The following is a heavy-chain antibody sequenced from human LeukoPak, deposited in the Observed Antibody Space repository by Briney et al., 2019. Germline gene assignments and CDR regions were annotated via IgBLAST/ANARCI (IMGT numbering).Heavy chain of an antibody. J-gene: IGHJ4*02. CDR3: AREDGSGYSQDTFDY. CDR2: IYYSGST. CDR1: GGSISRSNYF. V-gene: IGHV4-39*07. D-gene: IGHD3-22*01. Sequence: PSETLSLTCTVSGGSISRSNYFWGWVRQPPGKGLEWIGSIYYSGSTYYNPSLKSRVTTAVDTSKNQFSLKLSSVTAADTAVYYCAREDGSGYSQDTFDYWGQGTLVTVSS.